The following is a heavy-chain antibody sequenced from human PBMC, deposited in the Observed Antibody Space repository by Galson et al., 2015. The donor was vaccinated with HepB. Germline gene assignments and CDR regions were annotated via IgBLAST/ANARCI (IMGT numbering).Heavy chain of an antibody. CDR1: GFTFSDYG. Sequence: SLRLSCAASGFTFSDYGIHWVRQAPGKGLEWVAIIRYDGSNKYYADSVEGRFTISRDNSKNTLYLQMNSLRTEDTGIYYCARTGYSDVYFDLWGRGTLVTVSS. V-gene: IGHV3-33*01. D-gene: IGHD6-13*01. J-gene: IGHJ2*01. CDR3: ARTGYSDVYFDL. CDR2: IRYDGSNK.